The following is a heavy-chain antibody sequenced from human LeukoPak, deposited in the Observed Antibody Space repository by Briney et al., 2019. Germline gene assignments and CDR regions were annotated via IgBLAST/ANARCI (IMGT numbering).Heavy chain of an antibody. Sequence: GGSLRLSCAASGFTFSNAWMNWVRQAPGKGLEWVGRIKTNSDGGATDYAAPVKDRFTISRDDSQNTLFLQMNSLKSDDTAVYYCTTDLPWSGYDPETFDYWGQGTLVTVSS. J-gene: IGHJ4*02. CDR1: GFTFSNAW. CDR3: TTDLPWSGYDPETFDY. D-gene: IGHD5-12*01. CDR2: IKTNSDGGAT. V-gene: IGHV3-15*01.